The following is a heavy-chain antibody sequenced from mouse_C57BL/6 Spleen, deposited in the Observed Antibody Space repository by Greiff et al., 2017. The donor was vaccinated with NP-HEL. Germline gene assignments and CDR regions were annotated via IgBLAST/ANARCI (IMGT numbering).Heavy chain of an antibody. CDR2: IHPNSGST. CDR1: GYTFTSYW. D-gene: IGHD1-1*01. Sequence: QVQLQQPGAELVKPGASVKLSCKASGYTFTSYWMHWVKQRPGQGLEWIGMIHPNSGSTNYNEKFKSKATLTVDKSSSTAYMQLSSLTSEDSAVYYCARRGSSYNFDCWGQGATLTVSS. CDR3: ARRGSSYNFDC. V-gene: IGHV1-64*01. J-gene: IGHJ2*01.